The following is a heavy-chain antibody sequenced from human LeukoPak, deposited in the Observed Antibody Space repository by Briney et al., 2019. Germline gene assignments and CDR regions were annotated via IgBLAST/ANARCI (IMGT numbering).Heavy chain of an antibody. CDR3: AREPADFGDNWFDP. CDR1: GFTFGSYS. Sequence: GGSLRLSCAASGFTFGSYSMNWVRQAPGKGLEWVSYISSTGNSLYYADSVKGRFTISRDNAKNSLYLQLNSLRAEDTAVYYCAREPADFGDNWFDPWGQGTLVTVSS. J-gene: IGHJ5*02. V-gene: IGHV3-48*01. CDR2: ISSTGNSL. D-gene: IGHD3-3*01.